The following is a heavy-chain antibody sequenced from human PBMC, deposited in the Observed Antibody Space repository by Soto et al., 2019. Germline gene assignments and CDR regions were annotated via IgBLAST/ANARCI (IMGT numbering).Heavy chain of an antibody. V-gene: IGHV3-53*01. CDR1: GFTVTSTH. Sequence: EVQLVESGGGLIQPGGSLRHSCAASGFTVTSTHMSWVRQAPGKGLECVSIIYSSTITYYADSVKGRFTISRDNSKNTVFLQMISLRAEDTAVYYCARAVTGLDDWGQGTLVTVSS. CDR3: ARAVTGLDD. J-gene: IGHJ4*02. CDR2: IYSSTIT. D-gene: IGHD2-21*02.